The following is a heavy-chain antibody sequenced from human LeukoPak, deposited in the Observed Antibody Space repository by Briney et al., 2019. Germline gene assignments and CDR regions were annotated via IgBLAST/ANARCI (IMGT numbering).Heavy chain of an antibody. CDR2: INPNSGGT. CDR3: ASDQSGRYYY. D-gene: IGHD1-26*01. CDR1: GYTFTGYY. J-gene: IGHJ4*02. V-gene: IGHV1-2*06. Sequence: GASVKVSCQASGYTFTGYYMHWVRQAPGQGLEGMGRINPNSGGTNYAQKFQGRVTMTRDTSNSTPYMDLSRLRSDDTAVYYRASDQSGRYYYWGQGTLVTVSS.